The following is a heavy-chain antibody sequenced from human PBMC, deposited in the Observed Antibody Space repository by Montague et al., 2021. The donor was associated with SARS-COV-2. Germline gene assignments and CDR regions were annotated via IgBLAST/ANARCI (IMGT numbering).Heavy chain of an antibody. J-gene: IGHJ3*02. Sequence: SETLSLTCTVSGGSISSGGYYWSWIRQHPGKGLEWIGYFYYIGSTNYNPSLKSRVTMSLDTSKNQFSLKLTSVTAADTAVYYCARTGLGAYDILTGYTVNAFDMWGQGTVVTVSS. CDR1: GGSISSGGYY. CDR3: ARTGLGAYDILTGYTVNAFDM. V-gene: IGHV4-61*08. CDR2: FYYIGST. D-gene: IGHD3-9*01.